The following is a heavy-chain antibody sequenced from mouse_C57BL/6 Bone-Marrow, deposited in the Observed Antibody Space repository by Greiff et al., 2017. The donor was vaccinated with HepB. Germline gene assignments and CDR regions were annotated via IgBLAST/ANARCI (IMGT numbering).Heavy chain of an antibody. J-gene: IGHJ2*01. CDR2: ISSGSSTI. Sequence: EVKLMESGGGLVKPGGSLKLSCAASGFTFSDYGIHWVRQAPEKGLEWVAYISSGSSTIYYADTVKGRFTISRDNAKNTLYLQMSRLKSEDTAMYYCARRAGYYGYFDYWGQGTTLTVSS. D-gene: IGHD1-1*01. CDR3: ARRAGYYGYFDY. V-gene: IGHV5-17*03. CDR1: GFTFSDYG.